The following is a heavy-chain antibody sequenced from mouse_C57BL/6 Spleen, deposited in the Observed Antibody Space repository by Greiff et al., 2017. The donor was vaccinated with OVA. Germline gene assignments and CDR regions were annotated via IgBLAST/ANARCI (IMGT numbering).Heavy chain of an antibody. CDR1: GFNIKDDY. CDR2: IDPANGDT. CDR3: SYYGSSY. D-gene: IGHD1-1*01. Sequence: VQLQQSGAELVRPGASVKLSCTASGFNIKDDYMHWVKQRPEQGLEWIGWIDPANGDTEYASKFQGKATITADTSSNTAYLQLSSLTSEDTAVYYCSYYGSSYWGQGTTLTVSS. J-gene: IGHJ2*01. V-gene: IGHV14-4*01.